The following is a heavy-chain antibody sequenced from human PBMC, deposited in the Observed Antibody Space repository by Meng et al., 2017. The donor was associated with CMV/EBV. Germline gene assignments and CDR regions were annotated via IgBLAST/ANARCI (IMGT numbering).Heavy chain of an antibody. V-gene: IGHV4-39*01. CDR2: IYYSGST. J-gene: IGHJ6*02. CDR3: ASSLRGYYYGMDV. CDR1: GSSISSSSYY. Sequence: GSLRLSCTVSGSSISSSSYYWGWIRQPPGKGLEWIGSIYYSGSTYYNPSLKSRVTISVDTSKNQFSLKLSSVTAADTAVYYCASSLRGYYYGMDVWGQGTTVTVSS.